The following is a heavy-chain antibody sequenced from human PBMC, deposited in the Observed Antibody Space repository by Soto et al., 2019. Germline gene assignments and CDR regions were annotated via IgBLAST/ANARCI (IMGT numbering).Heavy chain of an antibody. D-gene: IGHD3-3*01. Sequence: GGSLRLSCAASGFTFSSYAMSWVRQAPGKGLEWVSAISGSGGSTYYADSVKGRFTISRDNSKNTLYLQMNSLRAEDTAVYYCASGDGYTIFGVVSKGVTFDYWGQGTLVTVSS. CDR3: ASGDGYTIFGVVSKGVTFDY. CDR1: GFTFSSYA. V-gene: IGHV3-23*01. CDR2: ISGSGGST. J-gene: IGHJ4*02.